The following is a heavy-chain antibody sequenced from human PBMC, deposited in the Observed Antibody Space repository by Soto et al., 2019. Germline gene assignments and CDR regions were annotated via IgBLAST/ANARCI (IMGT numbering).Heavy chain of an antibody. Sequence: EVQLVESGGGLVQPGVSLRLACAASGFTFSSYSMNWVRQAPGKGLEWVSYISSSSSTIYYADSVKGRFTISRDNAKNSLYLQMNSLRAEDTAVYYCARESWFGEFNDAFDIWGQGTMVTVSS. J-gene: IGHJ3*02. V-gene: IGHV3-48*01. CDR2: ISSSSSTI. D-gene: IGHD3-10*01. CDR3: ARESWFGEFNDAFDI. CDR1: GFTFSSYS.